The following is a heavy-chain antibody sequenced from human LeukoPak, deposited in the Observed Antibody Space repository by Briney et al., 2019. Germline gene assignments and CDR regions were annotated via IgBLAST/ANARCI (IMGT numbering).Heavy chain of an antibody. CDR2: INHSGST. CDR1: GGSFSGYY. CDR3: ARDSSGYYSFQFDP. Sequence: PSETLSLTCAVYGGSFSGYYWSWIRQPPGKGLEWIGEINHSGSTNYNPSLKSRVTISVDTSKNQFSLKLSSVTAADTAVYYCARDSSGYYSFQFDPWGQGTLVTVSS. D-gene: IGHD3-22*01. J-gene: IGHJ5*02. V-gene: IGHV4-34*01.